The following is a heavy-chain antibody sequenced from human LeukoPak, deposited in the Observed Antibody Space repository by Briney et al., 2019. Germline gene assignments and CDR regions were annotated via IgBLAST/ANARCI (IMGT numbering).Heavy chain of an antibody. Sequence: SETLSLTCSVSGASIRSYFWSWIRQSPGKGLEWIGYVYDNDISNFNPSLESRVTILVDRSKSQFSLKLRSVTAADTAVYYCARGLVLATDDAFDIGGPGTMTVSS. D-gene: IGHD5-12*01. V-gene: IGHV4-59*01. CDR3: ARGLVLATDDAFDI. CDR1: GASIRSYF. CDR2: VYDNDIS. J-gene: IGHJ3*02.